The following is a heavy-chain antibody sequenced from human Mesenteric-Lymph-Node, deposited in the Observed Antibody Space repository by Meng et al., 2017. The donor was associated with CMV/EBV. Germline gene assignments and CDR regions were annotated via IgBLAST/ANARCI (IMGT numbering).Heavy chain of an antibody. Sequence: SETLSLTCAVYGGSFSGYYWSWIRQPPGKGLEWIGEINHSGSTNYNPSLKSRVTISVDTSKNQFSLKLSSVTAADTAVYYCARVDGTSALDYWGQGTLVTVSS. CDR2: INHSGST. V-gene: IGHV4-34*01. J-gene: IGHJ4*02. CDR1: GGSFSGYY. CDR3: ARVDGTSALDY. D-gene: IGHD1-1*01.